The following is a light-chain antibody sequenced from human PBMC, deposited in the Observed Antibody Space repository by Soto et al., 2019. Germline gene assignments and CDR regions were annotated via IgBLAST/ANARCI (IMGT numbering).Light chain of an antibody. CDR1: QSISSW. J-gene: IGKJ1*01. CDR3: QQYSSYPVT. Sequence: DIQMTQSPSTLSASVGDRVTITCRASQSISSWLAWYQQKPGKAPNLLIYKASSLESGVPSRFSGSGSGTEFTLTISSLQPDDFATYYCQQYSSYPVTFGQGTKVDIK. CDR2: KAS. V-gene: IGKV1-5*03.